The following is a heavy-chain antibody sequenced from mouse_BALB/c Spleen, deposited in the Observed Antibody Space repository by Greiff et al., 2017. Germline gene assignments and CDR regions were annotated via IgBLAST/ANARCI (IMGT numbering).Heavy chain of an antibody. V-gene: IGHV3-2*02. CDR3: ARRLRFYFDY. Sequence: EVKLVESGPGLVKPSQSLSLTCTVTGYSITSDYAWNWIRQFPGNKLEWMGYISYSGSTSYNPSLKSRISITRDTSKNQFFLQLNSVTTEDTATYYCARRLRFYFDYWGQGTTLTVSS. D-gene: IGHD1-1*01. CDR2: ISYSGST. CDR1: GYSITSDYA. J-gene: IGHJ2*01.